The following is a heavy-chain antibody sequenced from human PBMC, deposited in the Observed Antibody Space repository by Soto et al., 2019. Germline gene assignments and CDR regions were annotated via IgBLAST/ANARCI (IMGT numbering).Heavy chain of an antibody. J-gene: IGHJ6*02. V-gene: IGHV3-48*02. Sequence: GGSLRLSCAASGFTFSSCAMSWVRQAPGKGLEWVSYISSSNRTINYADSVKGRFIISRDNAKNSLYLQMHSLRDEDTAVYYCAREGWPLLQTGMDVWGQGTTVTVSS. D-gene: IGHD2-15*01. CDR1: GFTFSSCA. CDR3: AREGWPLLQTGMDV. CDR2: ISSSNRTI.